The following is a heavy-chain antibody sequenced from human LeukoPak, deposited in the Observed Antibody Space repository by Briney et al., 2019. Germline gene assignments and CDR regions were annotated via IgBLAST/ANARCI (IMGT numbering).Heavy chain of an antibody. J-gene: IGHJ4*02. D-gene: IGHD2-8*01. CDR1: GFTSSSYG. Sequence: PGGSLRLSCVASGFTSSSYGMQWVRQAPGKGLEWVAFIGFDGSKIYYADTVNGRFTISRDNSKNTVNLQMNSLRVEDTAVYYCAKDSDTYGHRHFDHWGQGTLVTVSS. CDR2: IGFDGSKI. V-gene: IGHV3-30*02. CDR3: AKDSDTYGHRHFDH.